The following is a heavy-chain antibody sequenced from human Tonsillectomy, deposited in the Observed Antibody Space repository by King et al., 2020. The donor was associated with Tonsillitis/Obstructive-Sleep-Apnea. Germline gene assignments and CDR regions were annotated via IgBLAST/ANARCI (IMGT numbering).Heavy chain of an antibody. V-gene: IGHV4-59*01. J-gene: IGHJ6*02. Sequence: VQLQESGPGLVKPSETLSLTCTVSGGSISSYYWSWIRQPPGKGLEWMGYIYYSGSTNYNPSLKSRVTISVDTSKNQFSLKLGYLTAADPAVYYCASEAVVNFWSGSFGTIDYYYGMDVWGHGTTVTVSS. CDR1: GGSISSYY. D-gene: IGHD3-3*01. CDR2: IYYSGST. CDR3: ASEAVVNFWSGSFGTIDYYYGMDV.